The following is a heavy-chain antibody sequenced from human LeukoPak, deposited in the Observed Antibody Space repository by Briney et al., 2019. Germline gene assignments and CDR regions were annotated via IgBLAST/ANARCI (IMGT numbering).Heavy chain of an antibody. V-gene: IGHV3-23*01. J-gene: IGHJ4*02. CDR2: ISGSGGST. D-gene: IGHD3-16*01. CDR1: GFNFSSYA. Sequence: AGSVRLSCAASGFNFSSYAMSWVRQAPGKGRAWVSAISGSGGSTYYADSVKGRFTISRDNSRDTLYLQMNSLTASAPAVYYCWKAYYGYVWGSYYFDHWGQGTLVTVSS. CDR3: WKAYYGYVWGSYYFDH.